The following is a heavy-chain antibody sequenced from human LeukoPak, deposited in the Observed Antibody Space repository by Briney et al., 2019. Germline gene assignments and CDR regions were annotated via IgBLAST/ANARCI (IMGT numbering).Heavy chain of an antibody. J-gene: IGHJ4*02. CDR2: MNPNSGNT. CDR1: GYTFTSYD. CDR3: ARSLGVAAAGTIDY. V-gene: IGHV1-8*01. Sequence: ASVKVSCKASGYTFTSYDINWVRQATGQGLEWMGWMNPNSGNTGYAQKFQGRVTMTGNTSISTAYMELSSLRSEDTAVYYCARSLGVAAAGTIDYWGQGTLVTVSS. D-gene: IGHD6-13*01.